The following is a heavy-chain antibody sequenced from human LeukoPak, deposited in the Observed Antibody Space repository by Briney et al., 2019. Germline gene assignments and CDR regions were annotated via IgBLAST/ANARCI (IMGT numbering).Heavy chain of an antibody. CDR2: FDGNGPNT. Sequence: GGSLRLSCAASVFTFSSFAMTWVRQAPGKGLEWVSGFDGNGPNTYYADSVKGRWTIPRDNSRNTLYLEMNSLRPEDTAIYYCAKPRTTGLGWAQFDYWGQGSLVTVSS. J-gene: IGHJ4*02. CDR1: VFTFSSFA. V-gene: IGHV3-23*01. D-gene: IGHD2-8*02. CDR3: AKPRTTGLGWAQFDY.